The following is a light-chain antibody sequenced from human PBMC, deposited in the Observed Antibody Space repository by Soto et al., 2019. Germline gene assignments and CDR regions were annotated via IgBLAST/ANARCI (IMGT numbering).Light chain of an antibody. J-gene: IGKJ1*01. CDR1: QSVSSN. V-gene: IGKV3-15*01. Sequence: ITQSPATLSVSPVARAIISCRASQSVSSNLAWYQQKPGQAPRLLIYAASTRATGIPARFSGSGSGTEFTLTISSLQSEDFAVYYCQQYNIWWAFGQGTKVDI. CDR2: AAS. CDR3: QQYNIWWA.